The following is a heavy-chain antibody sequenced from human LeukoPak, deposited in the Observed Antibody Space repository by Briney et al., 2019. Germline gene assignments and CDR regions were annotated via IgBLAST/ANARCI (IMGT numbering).Heavy chain of an antibody. J-gene: IGHJ2*01. Sequence: GGSLRLSCAVSGFTFSSYSMNWVRQAPGKGLEWVSFISTSSIYIYYADSVKGRFTISRDNAKNSLYLQMNSLKAEDTAVYYCANPRGSGDWDFDLWGRGTLVTVSS. D-gene: IGHD3-16*01. CDR2: ISTSSIYI. CDR1: GFTFSSYS. CDR3: ANPRGSGDWDFDL. V-gene: IGHV3-21*04.